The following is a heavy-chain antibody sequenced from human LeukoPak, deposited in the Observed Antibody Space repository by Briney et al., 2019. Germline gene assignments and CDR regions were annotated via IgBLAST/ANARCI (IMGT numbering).Heavy chain of an antibody. V-gene: IGHV4-34*01. CDR1: GGSFSGYY. J-gene: IGHJ3*02. CDR3: VRHPDILTGYHMNDAFDI. Sequence: PSETLSLTCAVYGGSFSGYYWSWIRQPPGKGLEWIGEINHSGSTNYNPSLKSRVTISVDTSKNQFSLKLSSVTAADTAVYYCVRHPDILTGYHMNDAFDIWGQGTMVTVSS. D-gene: IGHD3-9*01. CDR2: INHSGST.